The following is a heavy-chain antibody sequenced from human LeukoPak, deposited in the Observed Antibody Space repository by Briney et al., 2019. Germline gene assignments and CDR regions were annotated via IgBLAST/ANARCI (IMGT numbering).Heavy chain of an antibody. CDR2: INAGNGNT. J-gene: IGHJ4*02. D-gene: IGHD5-18*01. CDR3: ARVDTAMVAFDY. V-gene: IGHV1-3*01. Sequence: GASVKVSCKASGYTFTSYAMHWVRQAPGQRLEWMGWINAGNGNTKYSQKFQGRVTITRDTSASTAYMELSSLRSEDTAVYYCARVDTAMVAFDYWGQGTLVTVSS. CDR1: GYTFTSYA.